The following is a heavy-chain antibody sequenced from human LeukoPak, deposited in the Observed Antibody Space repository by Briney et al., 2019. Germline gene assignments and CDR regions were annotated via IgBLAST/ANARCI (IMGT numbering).Heavy chain of an antibody. J-gene: IGHJ4*02. CDR3: AKDTRPRGYSYGSVDY. V-gene: IGHV3-23*01. D-gene: IGHD5-18*01. CDR2: ISGSGGRT. Sequence: GGSLRLSCAASGFTFSSYAMSWVRQAPGKGLEWVSAISGSGGRTYYADSVKGRFTISRDNSKNTLYLQMNSLRAEDTAVYYCAKDTRPRGYSYGSVDYWGQGTLVTVSS. CDR1: GFTFSSYA.